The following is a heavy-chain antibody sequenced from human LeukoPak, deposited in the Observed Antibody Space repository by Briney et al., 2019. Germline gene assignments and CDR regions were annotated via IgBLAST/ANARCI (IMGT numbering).Heavy chain of an antibody. CDR2: ISYDGSNK. Sequence: GGSLRLSCAASGFTFSSYGMHWVRQAPGKGLEWVAVISYDGSNKYYADSVKGRFTISRDNSKNTLYLQMNSLRAEDTAVYYCAKDSAYYGMDVWGQGTTVTVSS. CDR1: GFTFSSYG. V-gene: IGHV3-30*18. J-gene: IGHJ6*02. CDR3: AKDSAYYGMDV.